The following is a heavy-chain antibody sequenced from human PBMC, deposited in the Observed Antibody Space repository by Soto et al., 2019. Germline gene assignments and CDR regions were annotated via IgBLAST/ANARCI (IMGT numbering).Heavy chain of an antibody. Sequence: SVNVSRKSSVGTFSSYASRWVRQAPGQGLEWMGGIIPIFGTANNAQKFQGRVTITADESTSTAYLELSSLRSEDTGVYYCEKNPGGSYSGLAVWGQGTTVTVSS. CDR2: IIPIFGTA. CDR1: VGTFSSYA. J-gene: IGHJ6*02. V-gene: IGHV1-69*13. CDR3: EKNPGGSYSGLAV. D-gene: IGHD2-15*01.